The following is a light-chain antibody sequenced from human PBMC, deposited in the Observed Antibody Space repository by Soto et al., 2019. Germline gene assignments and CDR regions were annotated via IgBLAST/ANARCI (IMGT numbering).Light chain of an antibody. J-gene: IGKJ1*01. Sequence: DIQMTQSPSTLSASVGDRVTITCRASQSISSWLAWYQQQQGKAPKLLIYKASSLESGVSSRFSRCGSVTAFTLTISRLQPYDFATYYCQQYNSYSRTFGQGTKVEIK. CDR3: QQYNSYSRT. V-gene: IGKV1-5*03. CDR2: KAS. CDR1: QSISSW.